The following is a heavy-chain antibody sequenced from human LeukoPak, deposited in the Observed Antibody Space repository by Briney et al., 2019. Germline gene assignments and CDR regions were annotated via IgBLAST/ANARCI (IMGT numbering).Heavy chain of an antibody. CDR2: ISYDGSNK. D-gene: IGHD2-15*01. CDR1: GFTFSSYG. Sequence: GRSLRLSCAASGFTFSSYGMHWVRQAPGKGLEWVAVISYDGSNKYYADSVKGRFTISRDNSKNTLYLQMNSLRAEDTAVYYCAKDLNSVSGSSCCPWCFYYWGQGTLVTVSS. J-gene: IGHJ4*02. CDR3: AKDLNSVSGSSCCPWCFYY. V-gene: IGHV3-30*18.